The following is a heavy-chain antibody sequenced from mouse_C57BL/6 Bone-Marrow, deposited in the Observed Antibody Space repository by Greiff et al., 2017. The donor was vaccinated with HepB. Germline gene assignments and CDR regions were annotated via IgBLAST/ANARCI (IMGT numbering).Heavy chain of an antibody. CDR3: VRPEVYYGSSFSMDY. CDR2: IRSNSNNYAT. D-gene: IGHD1-1*01. CDR1: GFSFNTYA. J-gene: IGHJ4*01. V-gene: IGHV10-1*01. Sequence: EVQLVESGGGLVQPKGSLKLSCAASGFSFNTYAMNWVRQAPGQGLEWVARIRSNSNNYATYYADSVKDRFTISRDDSESMLYLQMNNLKTKDTAMYYCVRPEVYYGSSFSMDYWGQGTSVTVSS.